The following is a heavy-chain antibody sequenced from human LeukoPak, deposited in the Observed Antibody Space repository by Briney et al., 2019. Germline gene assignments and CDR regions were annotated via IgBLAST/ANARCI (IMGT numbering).Heavy chain of an antibody. V-gene: IGHV3-7*03. CDR1: GFTFSRYW. Sequence: GGSLRLSCAASGFTFSRYWMNWARQAPGKGLEWVASINHNGNVNYYVDSVKGRFTISRDNAKNSLYLQMSNLRAEDTAVYFCARGGGLDVWGQGATVTVSS. CDR2: INHNGNVN. D-gene: IGHD3-16*01. CDR3: ARGGGLDV. J-gene: IGHJ6*02.